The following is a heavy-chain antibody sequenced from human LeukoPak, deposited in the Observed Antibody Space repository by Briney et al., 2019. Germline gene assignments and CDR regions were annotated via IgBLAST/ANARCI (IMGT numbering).Heavy chain of an antibody. V-gene: IGHV3-21*01. J-gene: IGHJ4*02. CDR2: ISSSSSYI. Sequence: GGSLRLSCAASGFTFSSYSMNWVRQAPGKGLEWVSSISSSSSYIYYADSVKGRFTISRDNAKNSLYLQMNSLRAEDTAVYYCARDLLWFGEGSFDYWGQGTLVTVSS. CDR1: GFTFSSYS. CDR3: ARDLLWFGEGSFDY. D-gene: IGHD3-10*01.